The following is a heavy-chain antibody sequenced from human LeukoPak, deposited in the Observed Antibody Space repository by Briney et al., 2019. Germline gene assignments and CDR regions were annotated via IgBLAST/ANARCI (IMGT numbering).Heavy chain of an antibody. D-gene: IGHD4-11*01. CDR1: GYTFTSYD. CDR3: ARGGTVTTWLYYYYYYMDV. J-gene: IGHJ6*03. Sequence: ASVKVSCKASGYTFTSYDINWVRQATGQGLEWMGWMNPNSGNTGYAQKFQGRVTITRNTSISTAYMELSSLRSEDTAVYYCARGGTVTTWLYYYYYYMDVWGKGTTVTVSS. CDR2: MNPNSGNT. V-gene: IGHV1-8*03.